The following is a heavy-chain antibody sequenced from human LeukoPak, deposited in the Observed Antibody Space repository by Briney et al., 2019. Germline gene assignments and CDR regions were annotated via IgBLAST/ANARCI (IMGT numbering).Heavy chain of an antibody. CDR1: GGSFSGYY. CDR2: INHSGST. V-gene: IGHV4-34*01. Sequence: SETLSLTCAVYGGSFSGYYWSWIRQPPGKGLEWIGEINHSGSTNYNPSLKSRVTISVDTSKNQFSLKLSSVTAADTAVYYCARGRVGGVVVVAATPWYYYYYGMDVWGQGTTVTVSS. J-gene: IGHJ6*02. CDR3: ARGRVGGVVVVAATPWYYYYYGMDV. D-gene: IGHD2-15*01.